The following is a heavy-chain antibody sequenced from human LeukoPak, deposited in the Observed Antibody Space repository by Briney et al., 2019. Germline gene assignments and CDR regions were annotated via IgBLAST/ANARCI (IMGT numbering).Heavy chain of an antibody. CDR2: ISGDSTYI. CDR3: ARVSGRLERQSDLDY. CDR1: GSTFASYS. J-gene: IGHJ4*02. V-gene: IGHV3-21*01. Sequence: GGSLRLSCAASGSTFASYSMNWVRQAPGKGLEWVSSISGDSTYIYNAGSVKGRFTISRDNAQASLYLQMISLRADDTAVYYCARVSGRLERQSDLDYWGQGTLVIVSS. D-gene: IGHD1-1*01.